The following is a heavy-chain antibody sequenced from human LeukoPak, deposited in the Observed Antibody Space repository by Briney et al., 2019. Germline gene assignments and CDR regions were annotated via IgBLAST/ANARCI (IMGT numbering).Heavy chain of an antibody. CDR3: ARAGRGVTLYTDY. D-gene: IGHD3-10*01. J-gene: IGHJ4*02. CDR1: GFTFSSYA. CDR2: ISYDGSNK. V-gene: IGHV3-30*04. Sequence: GGSLRFSCAASGFTFSSYAMHWVRQAPGKGLEWVAVISYDGSNKYYADSVKGRFTISRDNSKNTLYLQMNSLRAEDTAVYYCARAGRGVTLYTDYWGRGTLVTVSS.